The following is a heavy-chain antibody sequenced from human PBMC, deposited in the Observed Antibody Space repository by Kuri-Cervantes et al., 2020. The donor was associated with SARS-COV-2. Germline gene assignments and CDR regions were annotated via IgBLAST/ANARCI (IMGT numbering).Heavy chain of an antibody. CDR3: ARGVSHIAAAGLYYFDY. CDR2: INPSGGST. D-gene: IGHD6-13*01. J-gene: IGHJ4*02. Sequence: ASVKVCKASGYTFTSYYMHWVRQAPGQGLEWMGIINPSGGSTSYAQKFQGRVTMTRDTSTSTVYMELSSLRSEDTAVYYCARGVSHIAAAGLYYFDYWGLGTLVTVSS. CDR1: GYTFTSYY. V-gene: IGHV1-46*01.